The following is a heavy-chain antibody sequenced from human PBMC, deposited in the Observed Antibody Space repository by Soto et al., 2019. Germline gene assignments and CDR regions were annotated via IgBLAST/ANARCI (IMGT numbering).Heavy chain of an antibody. CDR3: AMVIGYWSSTIGHGGIWFDT. CDR1: GYSFTSYW. J-gene: IGHJ5*02. Sequence: GESLKISCKGSGYSFTSYWVGWVRQMPGKGLEWMGIIYPGDSDTRYSPSSQGRVTISADKSISTAYLQWSSLKGSDAAMYYWAMVIGYWSSTIGHGGIWFDTSGQRTLGSGSP. V-gene: IGHV5-51*01. D-gene: IGHD2-2*01. CDR2: IYPGDSDT.